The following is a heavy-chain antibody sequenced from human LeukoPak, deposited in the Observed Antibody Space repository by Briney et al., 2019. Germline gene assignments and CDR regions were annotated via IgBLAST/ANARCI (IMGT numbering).Heavy chain of an antibody. Sequence: GGSLRLSCAASGFTFSSYAMHWVRQAPGKGLVWVSRINSDGSSTSYADPVKGRFTISRDNAKNTLYLQMNRLRAEDTAVYYCARRSAAKDAFDIWGQGTMVTVSS. V-gene: IGHV3-74*01. J-gene: IGHJ3*02. CDR3: ARRSAAKDAFDI. CDR1: GFTFSSYA. CDR2: INSDGSST. D-gene: IGHD6-25*01.